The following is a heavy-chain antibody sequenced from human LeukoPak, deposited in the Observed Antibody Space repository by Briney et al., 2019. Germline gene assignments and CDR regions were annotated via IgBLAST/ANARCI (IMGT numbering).Heavy chain of an antibody. Sequence: ASVKVSCKASGYTFTSYGISWVRQTPGQGLEWMGWISGNNENADYAQKFQGRVTMTTDTSTSTAYMELRSLRSDDTAIYYCARGGLLCVFCDFDYWGQGTLVTVSS. V-gene: IGHV1-18*01. CDR1: GYTFTSYG. J-gene: IGHJ4*02. CDR3: ARGGLLCVFCDFDY. CDR2: ISGNNENA. D-gene: IGHD3-10*02.